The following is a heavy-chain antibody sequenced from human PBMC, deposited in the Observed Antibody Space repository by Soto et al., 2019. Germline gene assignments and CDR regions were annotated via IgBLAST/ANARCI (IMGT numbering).Heavy chain of an antibody. D-gene: IGHD6-13*01. CDR1: GGSFSGYY. CDR3: ARGGGGIAAAGSANWFDP. CDR2: INHSGST. V-gene: IGHV4-34*01. Sequence: KASETLSLTCAVYGGSFSGYYWSWIRQPPGKGLEWIGGINHSGSTNYNPSLKSRVTISVDTSKNQFSLKLSSVTAADTAVYYCARGGGGIAAAGSANWFDPWGQGTLVTVSS. J-gene: IGHJ5*02.